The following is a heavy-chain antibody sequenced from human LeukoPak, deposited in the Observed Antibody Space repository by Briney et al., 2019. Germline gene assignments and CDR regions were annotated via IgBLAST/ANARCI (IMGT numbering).Heavy chain of an antibody. CDR2: ISSSGSSI. V-gene: IGHV3-11*01. Sequence: PGGSLRLSCAASEFTFSDYYMTWLRQAPGKGLEWVSYISSSGSSISYADSVKGRFTISRDNAKNSLSLQMNSLRAEDTAVYYCARGYTDLGGDYAMDVWGQGTTVTVSS. CDR1: EFTFSDYY. D-gene: IGHD5-18*01. J-gene: IGHJ6*02. CDR3: ARGYTDLGGDYAMDV.